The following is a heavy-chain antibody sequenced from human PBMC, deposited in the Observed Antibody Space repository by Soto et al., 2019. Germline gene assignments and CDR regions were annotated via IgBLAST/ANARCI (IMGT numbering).Heavy chain of an antibody. CDR1: GFTFRSYG. V-gene: IGHV3-23*01. D-gene: IGHD2-8*01. Sequence: GGSLRLSCAASGFTFRSYGMSWVRQAPGKGLEWVSAINKDGDGSLYADSVKGRSTISRDNSQNTLSLQLNGLRAEDTAVYYCAYCSIGVCPDTSSHLLAFWGQGTTVTVSS. CDR2: INKDGDGS. J-gene: IGHJ6*02. CDR3: AYCSIGVCPDTSSHLLAF.